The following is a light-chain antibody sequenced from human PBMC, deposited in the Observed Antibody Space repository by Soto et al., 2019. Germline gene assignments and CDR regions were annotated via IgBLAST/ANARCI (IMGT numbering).Light chain of an antibody. Sequence: EIVMTQSPATLSVSPGEGVTLSCRASQSVSSNLAWYQQRPGQAPRLLIYDASNRATGIPARFSGSGSGTDFTLTISSLQSEDFAVYYCQQYNNWPPITFGQGTRLEIK. J-gene: IGKJ5*01. CDR1: QSVSSN. CDR3: QQYNNWPPIT. V-gene: IGKV3D-15*01. CDR2: DAS.